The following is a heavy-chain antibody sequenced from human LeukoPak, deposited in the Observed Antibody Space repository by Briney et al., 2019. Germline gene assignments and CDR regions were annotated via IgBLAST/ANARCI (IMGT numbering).Heavy chain of an antibody. Sequence: KGGESLKISCKGSGYSFPNYWIGWVRQTPGKGLEWMGIIYPGDSETRYSPSFQGQVTISVDKSITTAYLQWSSLKASDTAMYYCARYASRTYYSPPAGVDLWGQGTLVTVSS. D-gene: IGHD3-10*01. CDR1: GYSFPNYW. J-gene: IGHJ5*02. V-gene: IGHV5-51*01. CDR3: ARYASRTYYSPPAGVDL. CDR2: IYPGDSET.